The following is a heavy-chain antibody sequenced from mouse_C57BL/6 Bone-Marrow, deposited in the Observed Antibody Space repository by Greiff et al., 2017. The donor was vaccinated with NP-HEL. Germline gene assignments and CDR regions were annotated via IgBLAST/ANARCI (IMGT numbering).Heavy chain of an antibody. V-gene: IGHV5-15*01. CDR1: GFTFSDYG. J-gene: IGHJ1*03. D-gene: IGHD2-4*01. CDR3: ARQELYYDYDGYFDV. CDR2: ISNLAYSI. Sequence: EVQLVESGGGLVQPGGSLKLSCAASGFTFSDYGMAWVRQAPRKGPEWVAFISNLAYSIYYADTVTGRFTISGENAKNTLYLEMSSLRSEDTAMYYCARQELYYDYDGYFDVWGTGTTVTVSS.